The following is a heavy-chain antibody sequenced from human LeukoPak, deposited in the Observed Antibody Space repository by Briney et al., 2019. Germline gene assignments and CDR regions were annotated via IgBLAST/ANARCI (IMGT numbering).Heavy chain of an antibody. Sequence: SETLSLTCTVSGGSISSSSYYWGWIRQPPGKGLEWIGSIYYSGSTYYNPSLKSRVTISVDTSKNQFSLKLSSVTAADTAVYYCARLSDTYCGGDCYSGAFDIWGQGTMVTVSS. J-gene: IGHJ3*02. D-gene: IGHD2-21*01. CDR3: ARLSDTYCGGDCYSGAFDI. CDR2: IYYSGST. CDR1: GGSISSSSYY. V-gene: IGHV4-39*01.